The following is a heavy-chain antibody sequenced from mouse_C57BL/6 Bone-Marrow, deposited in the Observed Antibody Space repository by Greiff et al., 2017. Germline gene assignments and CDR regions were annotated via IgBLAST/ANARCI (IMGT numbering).Heavy chain of an antibody. V-gene: IGHV5-4*03. D-gene: IGHD2-1*01. CDR1: GFTFSSYA. CDR3: ASTMDFAY. CDR2: ISDGGSYT. Sequence: DVKLVESGGGLVKPGGSLKLSCAASGFTFSSYAMSWVRQTPEKRLEWVATISDGGSYTYYPDNVKGRFTISRDNAKNNLYLQMSHLKSEDTAMYYCASTMDFAYWGQGTLVTVSA. J-gene: IGHJ3*01.